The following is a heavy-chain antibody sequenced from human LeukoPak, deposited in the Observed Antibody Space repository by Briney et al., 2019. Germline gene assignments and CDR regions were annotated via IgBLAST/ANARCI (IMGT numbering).Heavy chain of an antibody. Sequence: SGTLSLTCTVSDGSISYYYWSWIRQPAGKGLEWIGRIYVGGSTNYSPSLKSRVSMSLDKSKNQLSLKLISVSAADTAVYYCAGWHINSQDVWGRGTAVTVSS. J-gene: IGHJ6*02. CDR1: DGSISYYY. CDR3: AGWHINSQDV. D-gene: IGHD4-23*01. V-gene: IGHV4-4*07. CDR2: IYVGGST.